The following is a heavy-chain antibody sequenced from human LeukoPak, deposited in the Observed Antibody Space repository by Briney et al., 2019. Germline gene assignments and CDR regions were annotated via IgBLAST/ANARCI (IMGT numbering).Heavy chain of an antibody. CDR2: IRSKAYGGAT. CDR1: GFTFGDYA. CDR3: SRGVGWSEDLGGLYDY. Sequence: PGGSLRLSCTASGFTFGDYAMSWVRQAPGKGLEWVGFIRSKAYGGATEYAASVKGRFTISRDDSKSIAYLQMNSLKTEDTAVYYCSRGVGWSEDLGGLYDYWGQGTLVTVSS. D-gene: IGHD2-15*01. J-gene: IGHJ4*02. V-gene: IGHV3-49*04.